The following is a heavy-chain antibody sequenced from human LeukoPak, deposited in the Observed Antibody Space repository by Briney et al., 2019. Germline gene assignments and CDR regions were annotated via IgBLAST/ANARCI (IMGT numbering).Heavy chain of an antibody. CDR1: GFTFSDYP. J-gene: IGHJ4*02. CDR3: ARVRRGYSGYDREGYYFDY. Sequence: GGSLRLSCAASGFTFSDYPMSWVRQAPGKGLEWVSVIYSGGSTYYADSVKGRFTISRDNSKNTLYLQMNSLRAEDTAVYYCARVRRGYSGYDREGYYFDYWGQGTLVTVSS. CDR2: IYSGGST. V-gene: IGHV3-66*01. D-gene: IGHD5-12*01.